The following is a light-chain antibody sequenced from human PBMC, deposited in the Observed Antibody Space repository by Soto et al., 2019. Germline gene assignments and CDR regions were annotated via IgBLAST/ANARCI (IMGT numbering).Light chain of an antibody. CDR3: QQYNNWPYT. CDR2: GAS. V-gene: IGKV3-15*01. J-gene: IGKJ2*01. Sequence: EIVMTQSPATLSVSPGERATLSCRASQSVSSNLAWYQQKPGQAPRLLIYGASTRATGSPARFSGGGSGTEFTLTISSLQSEDFAVYYCQQYNNWPYTFGQGTKLEIK. CDR1: QSVSSN.